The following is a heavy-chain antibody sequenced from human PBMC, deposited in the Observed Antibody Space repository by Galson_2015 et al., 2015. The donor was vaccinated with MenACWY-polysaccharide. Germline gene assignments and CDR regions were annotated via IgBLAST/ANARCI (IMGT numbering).Heavy chain of an antibody. CDR1: GFTFSSYA. D-gene: IGHD3-16*01. Sequence: SLRLSCAASGFTFSSYAMHWVRQAPGKGLEWVAVTWYDGSKKYYADSVKGRFTISRDNAKNTLYLQMDSLRVEDTAVYYCARVSSTESFYYYSGMDVWGRGTTVIVSS. V-gene: IGHV3-33*01. J-gene: IGHJ6*02. CDR2: TWYDGSKK. CDR3: ARVSSTESFYYYSGMDV.